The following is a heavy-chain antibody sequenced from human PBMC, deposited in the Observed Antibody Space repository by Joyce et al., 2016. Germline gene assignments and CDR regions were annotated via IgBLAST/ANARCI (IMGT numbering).Heavy chain of an antibody. Sequence: EVQLVESGGGLVKPGGSLRLSCAASGFTYSSYSMSGVRQAPGKGLEWVSSLSSSSSYLKYTDSVKGRFTISRDNAKNSLYLQMNSLRVEDTAVYYCARSSYTNGIFDYWGQGTLVTVSS. CDR1: GFTYSSYS. D-gene: IGHD2-8*01. J-gene: IGHJ4*02. CDR3: ARSSYTNGIFDY. V-gene: IGHV3-21*01. CDR2: LSSSSSYL.